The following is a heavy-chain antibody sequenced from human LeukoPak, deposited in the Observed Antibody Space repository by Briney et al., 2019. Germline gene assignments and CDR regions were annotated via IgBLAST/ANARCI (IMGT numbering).Heavy chain of an antibody. CDR1: GFTFSSSW. Sequence: GGSLRLSCAASGFTFSSSWMHWVRQGPGKGLVWVARMNADGRTINYADSVKGRFTISRDNAKNTLYLQMNSLRTEDAAVYYCEKAGNYYSDLWAVAPRSRCPQ. J-gene: IGHJ2*01. CDR3: EKAGNYYSDL. V-gene: IGHV3-74*01. D-gene: IGHD1-7*01. CDR2: MNADGRTI.